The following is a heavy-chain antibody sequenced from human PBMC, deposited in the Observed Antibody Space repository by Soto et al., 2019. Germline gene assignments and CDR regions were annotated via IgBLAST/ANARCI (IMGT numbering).Heavy chain of an antibody. Sequence: QVQLVQSGGEVKKPGASVKVSCKASAYTFTNYGISWVRQAPGQGLEWMGWISAYNGNINYAQKFRGRVTMTTDTSTSSAYLEVRSLRSDDTAVYYCARSGSSWNLREFDYWCQGTLVTVSS. V-gene: IGHV1-18*01. D-gene: IGHD6-13*01. CDR2: ISAYNGNI. J-gene: IGHJ4*02. CDR1: AYTFTNYG. CDR3: ARSGSSWNLREFDY.